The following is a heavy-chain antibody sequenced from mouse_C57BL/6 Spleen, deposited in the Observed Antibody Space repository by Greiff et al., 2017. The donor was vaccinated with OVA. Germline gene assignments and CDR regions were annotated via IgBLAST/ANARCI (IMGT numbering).Heavy chain of an antibody. CDR3: APYDHDEGPYYFDY. Sequence: QVQLQQPGAELVKPGASVKMSCKASGYTFTSYWITWVKQRPGQGLEWIGDIYPGSGSTNYNEKFKSKATLTVDTSSSTAYMQLSSLTSEDSAVYYCAPYDHDEGPYYFDYWGQGTTLTVSS. CDR1: GYTFTSYW. V-gene: IGHV1-55*01. J-gene: IGHJ2*01. D-gene: IGHD2-4*01. CDR2: IYPGSGST.